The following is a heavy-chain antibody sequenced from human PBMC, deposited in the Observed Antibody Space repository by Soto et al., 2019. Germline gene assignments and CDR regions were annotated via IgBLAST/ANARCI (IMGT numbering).Heavy chain of an antibody. V-gene: IGHV3-23*01. J-gene: IGHJ4*02. CDR3: AKEGRYSSSRGYFDY. CDR1: GFTFSSYG. Sequence: EVQLLESGGGLVQPGGSLRLSCAASGFTFSSYGMSWVRQAPGKGLEWVSGISGSGGSTYYADSVKGRFTISRDNPKNTLYLPMNSLRAEDTAVYYCAKEGRYSSSRGYFDYWGQGTLVTVSS. D-gene: IGHD6-13*01. CDR2: ISGSGGST.